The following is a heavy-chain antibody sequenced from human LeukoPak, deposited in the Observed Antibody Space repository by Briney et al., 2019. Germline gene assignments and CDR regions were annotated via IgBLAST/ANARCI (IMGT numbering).Heavy chain of an antibody. CDR1: GFTFSTYG. V-gene: IGHV3-74*01. D-gene: IGHD6-19*01. Sequence: PGRSLRLSCAASGFTFSTYGMHWVRQAPGKGLVWVSRINSDGSSTSYADSVKGRFTISRDNAKNTLYLQMTSLRAEDTAVYYCATEYSSGRFDYWGQGTLVTVSS. CDR3: ATEYSSGRFDY. J-gene: IGHJ4*02. CDR2: INSDGSST.